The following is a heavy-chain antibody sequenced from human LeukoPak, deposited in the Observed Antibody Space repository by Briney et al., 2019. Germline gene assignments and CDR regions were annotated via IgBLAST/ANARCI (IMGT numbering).Heavy chain of an antibody. CDR1: GYTFTSYD. CDR3: ARDYVDTAMVLPLDY. Sequence: GASVKVSCKASGYTFTSYDINWVRQATGQGLEWMGWINPNSGGTNYAQKFQGRVTMTRDTSISTAYMELSRLRSDDTAVYYCARDYVDTAMVLPLDYWGQGTLVTVSS. J-gene: IGHJ4*02. V-gene: IGHV1-2*02. D-gene: IGHD5-18*01. CDR2: INPNSGGT.